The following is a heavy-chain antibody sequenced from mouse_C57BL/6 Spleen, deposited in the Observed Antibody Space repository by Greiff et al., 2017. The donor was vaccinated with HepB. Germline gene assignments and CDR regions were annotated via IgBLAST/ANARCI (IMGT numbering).Heavy chain of an antibody. CDR2: ISNGGGST. CDR3: ARRGEWYIDV. J-gene: IGHJ1*03. CDR1: GFTFSDYY. V-gene: IGHV5-12*01. Sequence: EVKVVESGGGLVQPGGSLKLSCAASGFTFSDYYMYWVRQTPEKRLEWVAYISNGGGSTYYPDTVKGRFTISRDNAKKTMYLKMSRLKSEDTAMYDCARRGEWYIDVWGTGTTVTVAS.